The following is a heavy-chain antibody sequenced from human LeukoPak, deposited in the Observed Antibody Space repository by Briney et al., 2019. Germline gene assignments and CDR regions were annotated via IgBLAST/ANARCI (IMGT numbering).Heavy chain of an antibody. CDR2: ISGNGGVI. J-gene: IGHJ4*02. CDR3: ARGPAASGYYDSRGRYGYFDY. D-gene: IGHD3-22*01. Sequence: PGGSLRLSCAASGFTFSDNYMTWVRQAPGKGLEWLSYISGNGGVIQYADSVKGRFTISRDNAKNSLYLQMNSLRAEDTAVYYCARGPAASGYYDSRGRYGYFDYWGQGTLVTVSS. V-gene: IGHV3-11*04. CDR1: GFTFSDNY.